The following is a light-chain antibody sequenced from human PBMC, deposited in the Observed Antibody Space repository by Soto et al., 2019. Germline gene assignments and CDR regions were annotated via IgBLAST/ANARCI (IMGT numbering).Light chain of an antibody. V-gene: IGKV4-1*01. CDR3: QQYFGTPLT. J-gene: IGKJ4*01. Sequence: DIVMTQSPDSLAVSLGERATINCKSSQSVLYSSNNKNYLAWYQQKPGQPPKLLIYWASTRESGVPDRSSGSGSGTDFTLTISSPQAEDVAVYYCQQYFGTPLTFGGGTKVEIK. CDR2: WAS. CDR1: QSVLYSSNNKNY.